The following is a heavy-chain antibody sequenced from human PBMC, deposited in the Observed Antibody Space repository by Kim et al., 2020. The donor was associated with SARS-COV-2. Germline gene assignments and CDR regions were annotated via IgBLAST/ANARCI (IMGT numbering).Heavy chain of an antibody. V-gene: IGHV4-39*02. J-gene: IGHJ6*02. Sequence: SETLSLTCTVSGGSISTANYYRVWIRQPPGKGLEWIGSINYSGTTYYNPSLESRVTISVDTSKIYFSLKLRSVTAADTALYYCASRSIDDYRDGMDVWGQGTTVTVSS. CDR1: GGSISTANYY. CDR3: ASRSIDDYRDGMDV. D-gene: IGHD3-16*01. CDR2: INYSGTT.